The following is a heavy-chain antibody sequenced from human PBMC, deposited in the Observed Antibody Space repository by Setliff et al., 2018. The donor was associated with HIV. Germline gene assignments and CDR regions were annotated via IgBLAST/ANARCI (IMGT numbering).Heavy chain of an antibody. D-gene: IGHD1-20*01. CDR3: GRARSSWYNTSPYYFDS. Sequence: TLSLTCTFSGVSVRSGDHWSWVRQAPGKGLELIGYFSYTDEPYINYLEYFNPSLKSRLGITLDKPRNQFSLKLTSVTAADTAVYYCGRARSSWYNTSPYYFDSWGQGTLVTVLL. V-gene: IGHV4-30-4*08. CDR2: FSYTDEP. CDR1: GVSVRSGDH. J-gene: IGHJ4*02.